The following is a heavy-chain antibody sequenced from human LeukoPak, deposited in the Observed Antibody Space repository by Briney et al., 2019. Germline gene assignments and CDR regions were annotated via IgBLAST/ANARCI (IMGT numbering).Heavy chain of an antibody. CDR3: ARGGGEDIVLMVYAIYFDY. J-gene: IGHJ4*02. CDR1: GGSISSSSYY. Sequence: SETLSLACTVSGGSISSSSYYWGWIRQPPGKGLEWIGSLYYSGSTYYNPSLKSRVTISVDTSKNQFSLKLSSVTAADTAVYYCARGGGEDIVLMVYAIYFDYWGQGTLVTVSS. V-gene: IGHV4-39*01. D-gene: IGHD2-8*01. CDR2: LYYSGST.